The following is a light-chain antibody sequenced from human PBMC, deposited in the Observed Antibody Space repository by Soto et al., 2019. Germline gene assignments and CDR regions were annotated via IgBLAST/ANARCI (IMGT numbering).Light chain of an antibody. CDR2: DAS. CDR1: QSISSW. V-gene: IGKV1-5*01. CDR3: QQYETFSGT. Sequence: LQISQSHSPLFASVSDRLTITCRASQSISSWLAWYQQKPGEAPKLLIYDASALPRGVPSRFSGSGSGTKFTLTIASLQPDDFATYYCQQYETFSGTFGPGTKVAIK. J-gene: IGKJ1*01.